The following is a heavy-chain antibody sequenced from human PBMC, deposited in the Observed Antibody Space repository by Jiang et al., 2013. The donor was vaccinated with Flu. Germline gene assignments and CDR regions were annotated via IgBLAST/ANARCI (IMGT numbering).Heavy chain of an antibody. V-gene: IGHV3-23*01. CDR3: ARNRVSGSSSPPVF. J-gene: IGHJ4*02. D-gene: IGHD6-6*01. Sequence: QLLESGGDLVQPGGSLRLSCVGSGFTFSSYAMNWVRQAPGKGLEWVSAISGSGDTTYYADSVKGRFTISRDNSKNTLSLQLNSLRAEDTAVYYCARNRVSGSSSPPVFWGQGTLVTVSS. CDR1: GFTFSSYA. CDR2: ISGSGDTT.